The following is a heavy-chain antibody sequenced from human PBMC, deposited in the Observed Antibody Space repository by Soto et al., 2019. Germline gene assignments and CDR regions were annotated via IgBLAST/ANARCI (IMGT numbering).Heavy chain of an antibody. V-gene: IGHV3-7*03. CDR2: IKQDGSEK. CDR1: GFTFSSYW. Sequence: GGSLRLSCAASGFTFSSYWMSWVRQAPGKWLEWVANIKQDGSEKYYVDSVKGRFTISRDNAKNSLYLQMNSLRAEDTAVYYCASDGYCSGGSCYYYYYGMDVWGQGXTVTVYS. CDR3: ASDGYCSGGSCYYYYYGMDV. J-gene: IGHJ6*02. D-gene: IGHD2-15*01.